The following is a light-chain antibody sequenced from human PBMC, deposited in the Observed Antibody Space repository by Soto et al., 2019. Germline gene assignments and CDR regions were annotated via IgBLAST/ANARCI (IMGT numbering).Light chain of an antibody. J-gene: IGLJ2*01. V-gene: IGLV2-14*01. CDR1: SSDIGSYNY. CDR2: EVS. CDR3: SSYTGSSTSV. Sequence: SALTQPASVSGSPGQSITISCSGTSSDIGSYNYVSWYQQHPGKAPKLMIYEVSNRPSGVSNRFSGSKSGNTASLTISGLQAEDEADYYCSSYTGSSTSVFGGGTQLTVL.